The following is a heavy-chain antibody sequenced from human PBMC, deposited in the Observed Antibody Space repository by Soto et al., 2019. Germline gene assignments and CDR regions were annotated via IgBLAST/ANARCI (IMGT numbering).Heavy chain of an antibody. CDR2: IRGNIYDGTT. CDR1: GFSFRDYA. J-gene: IGHJ4*02. Sequence: GGSLRLSSMASGFSFRDYAISWFRQAPGKGLQWVSFIRGNIYDGTTEYDASVKGRFTISRDDSKTIAYLQMNSLKTEDTGVYYCTRVSPDCSDGSCYPLNWGQGTLVTVSS. V-gene: IGHV3-49*03. D-gene: IGHD2-15*01. CDR3: TRVSPDCSDGSCYPLN.